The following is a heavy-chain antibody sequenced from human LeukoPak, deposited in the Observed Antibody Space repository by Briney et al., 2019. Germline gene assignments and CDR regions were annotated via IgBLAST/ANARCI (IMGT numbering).Heavy chain of an antibody. Sequence: GGSLRLSCAASGFTFSSYSMNWVRQAPGKGLEWVSSISSSSRYIYYADSVKGRFTISRDNAKNSLYLQMNSLRAEDTAVYYCARGGSDILTQHDYWGQGTLITVSS. CDR1: GFTFSSYS. CDR2: ISSSSRYI. J-gene: IGHJ4*02. CDR3: ARGGSDILTQHDY. V-gene: IGHV3-21*01. D-gene: IGHD3-9*01.